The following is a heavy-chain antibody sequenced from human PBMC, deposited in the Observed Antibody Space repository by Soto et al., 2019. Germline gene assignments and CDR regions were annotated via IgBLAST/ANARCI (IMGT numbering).Heavy chain of an antibody. CDR1: GFTVSSNY. CDR2: IYSGGST. CDR3: ARTPWKYVESGFLGWLPYGMDV. Sequence: GGSLRLSCAASGFTVSSNYMSWVRQAPGKGLEWVSVIYSGGSTYYADSVKGRFTISRDNSKNTLYLQMNSLRAEDTAVYYCARTPWKYVESGFLGWLPYGMDVWGQGTTVTVSS. V-gene: IGHV3-53*01. D-gene: IGHD3-3*01. J-gene: IGHJ6*02.